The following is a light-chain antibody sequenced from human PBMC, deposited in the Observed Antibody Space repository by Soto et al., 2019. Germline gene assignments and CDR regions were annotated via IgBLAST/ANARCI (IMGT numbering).Light chain of an antibody. CDR2: GAS. CDR3: YHYAYLQFA. V-gene: IGKV3-20*01. CDR1: QSVTSDY. Sequence: EIVLTQSPGPLSLSPGERATLSCRATQSVTSDYLAWYQPRPGQAPRLLMHGASSRATGIPDRFSGSGAGADFNLTIRRLEPEDFAVYYCYHYAYLQFAFGPGTKVDIK. J-gene: IGKJ3*01.